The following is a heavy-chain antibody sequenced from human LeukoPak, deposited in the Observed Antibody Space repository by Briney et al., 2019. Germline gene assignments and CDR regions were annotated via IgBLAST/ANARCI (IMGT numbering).Heavy chain of an antibody. J-gene: IGHJ4*02. D-gene: IGHD3-3*01. Sequence: GGSLRLSCAASEFSVGSNYMTWVRQAPGKGLEWVSYISSSGSTIYYADSVKGRFTISRDNAKNSLSLQMNSLRAEDTSVYYCARDRNGDFWSTYYTGYFDYWGQGTLVTVSS. CDR1: EFSVGSNY. CDR2: ISSSGSTI. V-gene: IGHV3-11*04. CDR3: ARDRNGDFWSTYYTGYFDY.